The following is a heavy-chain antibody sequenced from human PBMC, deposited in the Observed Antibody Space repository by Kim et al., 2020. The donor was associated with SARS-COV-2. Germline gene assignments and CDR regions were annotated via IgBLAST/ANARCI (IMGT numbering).Heavy chain of an antibody. CDR3: SRDLLTAPH. J-gene: IGHJ4*02. CDR1: GFTVNSNH. V-gene: IGHV3-66*01. Sequence: GGSLRLSCAASGFTVNSNHMSWVRQAPGKGLEWISLIYSGGSTYYADSVRGRFTISSDISKNTLFLQMNSLRADDTAIYFCSRDLLTAPHWGQGTLVTVS. D-gene: IGHD3-10*01. CDR2: IYSGGST.